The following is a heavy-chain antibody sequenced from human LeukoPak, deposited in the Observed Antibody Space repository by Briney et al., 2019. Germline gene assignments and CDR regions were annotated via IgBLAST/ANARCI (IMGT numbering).Heavy chain of an antibody. V-gene: IGHV4-59*01. CDR2: IYYSGST. CDR3: ARDGYSGSDAL. J-gene: IGHJ4*02. CDR1: GGSISTYY. Sequence: SETLSLTCTVSGGSISTYYWSWIRQPPGKGLEWIGYIYYSGSTKYNPSLKSRVTLSIDTSKNQFSLKLSSVTAADTAVYYCARDGYSGSDALWGQGILVTVSS. D-gene: IGHD5-12*01.